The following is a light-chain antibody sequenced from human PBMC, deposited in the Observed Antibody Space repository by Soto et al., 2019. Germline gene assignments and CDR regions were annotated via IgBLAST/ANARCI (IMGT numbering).Light chain of an antibody. V-gene: IGKV3-15*01. CDR3: QQYNTLNT. J-gene: IGKJ2*01. CDR2: NVS. Sequence: EIAMTQSQPTLSVSPGQRATLSCRASQNVNSNLAWYQQKPGHAPSLLMYNVSTRATGFPARFSGSGSGTEFTLTISSLQSEDSAIYYCQQYNTLNTFGQGTKLEIK. CDR1: QNVNSN.